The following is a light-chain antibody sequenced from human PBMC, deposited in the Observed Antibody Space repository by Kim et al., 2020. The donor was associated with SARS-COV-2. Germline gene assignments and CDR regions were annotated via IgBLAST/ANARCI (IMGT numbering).Light chain of an antibody. CDR1: QGISNY. Sequence: ESVGDRVTITCRASQGISNYLAWYQQKPGKVPKLLIYAASTLQSGVPSRFSGSGSGTDFTLTISSLQPEDVATYYCQKYNSAPRTFGQGTKVDIK. CDR3: QKYNSAPRT. V-gene: IGKV1-27*01. J-gene: IGKJ1*01. CDR2: AAS.